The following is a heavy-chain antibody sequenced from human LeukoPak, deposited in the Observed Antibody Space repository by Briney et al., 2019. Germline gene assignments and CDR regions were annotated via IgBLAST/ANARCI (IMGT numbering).Heavy chain of an antibody. V-gene: IGHV5-51*01. CDR3: ARRSGSFQGDYNFDY. CDR2: IYPGDSDT. Sequence: PGESLKISCKGSGYIFTSYWIAWVRQMPGKGLEWMGIIYPGDSDTRYSPSFQGQVTISADKSISTAYLQWSSLKASDTAMYYCARRSGSFQGDYNFDYWGQGTLVTVPS. D-gene: IGHD1-26*01. CDR1: GYIFTSYW. J-gene: IGHJ4*02.